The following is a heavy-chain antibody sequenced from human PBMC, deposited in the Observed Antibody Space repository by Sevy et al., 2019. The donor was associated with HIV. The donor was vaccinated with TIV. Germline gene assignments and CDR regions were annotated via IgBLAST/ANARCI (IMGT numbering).Heavy chain of an antibody. V-gene: IGHV3-30-3*01. CDR2: ISYDGSNK. CDR3: ARDGRGSRLRHYYYYYMDV. D-gene: IGHD4-17*01. Sequence: GGSLRLSCAASGFTFSSYAMHWVRQAPGKGLEWVAVISYDGSNKYYADSVKGRFTISRDNSKNTLYLQMNSLRAEDTAVYYCARDGRGSRLRHYYYYYMDVWGKGTTVTVSS. J-gene: IGHJ6*03. CDR1: GFTFSSYA.